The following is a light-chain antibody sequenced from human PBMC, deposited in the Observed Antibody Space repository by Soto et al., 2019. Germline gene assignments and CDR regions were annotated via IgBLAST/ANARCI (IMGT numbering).Light chain of an antibody. V-gene: IGLV1-47*01. CDR1: SSNIGSNY. Sequence: QSVLTQPPSASGTPGQRVTISCSGSSSNIGSNYVYWYQHLPGTAPKLLIYRNNQRPSGVPDRFSGSKSGTSASLAISGLRSEDEADYYCAAWDDSLSVVFGGGTQLTVL. CDR3: AAWDDSLSVV. CDR2: RNN. J-gene: IGLJ2*01.